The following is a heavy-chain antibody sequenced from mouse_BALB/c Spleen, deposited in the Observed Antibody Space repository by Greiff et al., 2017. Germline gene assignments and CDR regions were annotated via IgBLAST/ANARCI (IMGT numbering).Heavy chain of an antibody. D-gene: IGHD2-4*01. CDR1: GYAFSSSW. V-gene: IGHV1-82*01. CDR3: ASTMITAGYWYFDV. CDR2: IYPGDGDT. J-gene: IGHJ1*01. Sequence: VQLQQSGPELVKPGASVKISCKASGYAFSSSWMNWVKQRPGQGLEWIGRIYPGDGDTNYNGKFKGKATLTADKSSSTAYMQLSILTSVDSAVYFCASTMITAGYWYFDVWGAGTTVTVSS.